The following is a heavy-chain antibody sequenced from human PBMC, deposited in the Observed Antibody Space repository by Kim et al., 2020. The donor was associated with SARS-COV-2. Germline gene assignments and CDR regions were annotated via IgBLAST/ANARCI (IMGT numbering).Heavy chain of an antibody. J-gene: IGHJ6*02. Sequence: GGSLRLSCAASGFSFSGSAVYWVRQTSGKGLEWVGRIRSRANTYATAYAASVKGRFTISRDDSNNTAYLKMNSLKTEDTAVYYCAIPYYGSGNDYYYGLDVWGQGTTVTVSS. D-gene: IGHD3-10*01. CDR3: AIPYYGSGNDYYYGLDV. CDR1: GFSFSGSA. CDR2: IRSRANTYAT. V-gene: IGHV3-73*01.